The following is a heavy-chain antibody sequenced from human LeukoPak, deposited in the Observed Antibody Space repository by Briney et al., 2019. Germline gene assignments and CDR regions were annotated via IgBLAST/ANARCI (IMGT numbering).Heavy chain of an antibody. CDR1: GGTFSSYA. CDR3: ARGSGGGTVRLSYYFDY. CDR2: IIPIFGTA. Sequence: SVTVSCTASGGTFSSYAISWVRQAPGQGLEWMGGIIPIFGTANYAQKFQGRVTITADESTSTAYMELSSLRSEDTAVYYCARGSGGGTVRLSYYFDYWGRGTLVTVSS. V-gene: IGHV1-69*01. D-gene: IGHD4-17*01. J-gene: IGHJ4*02.